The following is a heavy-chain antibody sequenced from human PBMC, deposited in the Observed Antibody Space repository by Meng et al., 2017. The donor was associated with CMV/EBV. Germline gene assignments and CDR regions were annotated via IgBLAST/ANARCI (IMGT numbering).Heavy chain of an antibody. V-gene: IGHV3-43D*03. Sequence: GESLKISCAASGFTFDDYAMHWVRQAPGKGLEWVSLISWDGGSTYYADSAKGRFTISRDNSKNSLYLQMNSLRAEDTALYYCAKDSGSAANPYGMDVWGQGTTVTVSS. CDR3: AKDSGSAANPYGMDV. CDR2: ISWDGGST. J-gene: IGHJ6*02. CDR1: GFTFDDYA. D-gene: IGHD1-14*01.